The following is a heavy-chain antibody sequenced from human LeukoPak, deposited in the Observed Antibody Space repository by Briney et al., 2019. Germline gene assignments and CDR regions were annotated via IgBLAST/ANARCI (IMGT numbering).Heavy chain of an antibody. CDR1: GYTFTSYG. Sequence: ASVKVSCKASGYTFTSYGISWVRLAPGEGLEWMGWISAYNGNTNYAQKLQGRVTMTTDTSTSTAYMELRSLRSDDTAVYYCARDHLAAAGTTIDYWGQGTLVTVSS. CDR2: ISAYNGNT. D-gene: IGHD6-13*01. CDR3: ARDHLAAAGTTIDY. J-gene: IGHJ4*02. V-gene: IGHV1-18*01.